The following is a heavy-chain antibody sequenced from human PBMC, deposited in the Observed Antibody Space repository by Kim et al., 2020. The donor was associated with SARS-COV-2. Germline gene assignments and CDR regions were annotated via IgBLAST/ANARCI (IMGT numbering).Heavy chain of an antibody. CDR3: AKDRGYSSSWYGIYFDY. CDR1: GFTFDDYA. J-gene: IGHJ4*02. D-gene: IGHD6-13*01. Sequence: GGSLRLSCAASGFTFDDYAMHWVRQAPGKGLEWVSLISGDGGSTYYADSVKGRFTISRDNSKNSLYLQMNSLRTEDTALYYCAKDRGYSSSWYGIYFDYWGQGTLVTVSS. V-gene: IGHV3-43*02. CDR2: ISGDGGST.